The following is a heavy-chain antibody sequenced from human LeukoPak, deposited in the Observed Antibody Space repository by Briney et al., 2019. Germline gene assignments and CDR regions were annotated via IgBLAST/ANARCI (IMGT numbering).Heavy chain of an antibody. CDR1: GFAFSSYG. CDR3: AREMGMEDY. V-gene: IGHV3-7*01. Sequence: AGGSLRLSCAASGFAFSSYGMHWVRQAPGKGLEWVANINDDGKTTNHVDSVKGRFTISRDNAKNSLYLQMNSLRAEDTAVYYCAREMGMEDYWGQGTLVTVSS. J-gene: IGHJ4*02. D-gene: IGHD7-27*01. CDR2: INDDGKTT.